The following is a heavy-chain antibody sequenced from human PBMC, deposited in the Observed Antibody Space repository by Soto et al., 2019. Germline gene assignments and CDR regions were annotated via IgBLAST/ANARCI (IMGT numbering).Heavy chain of an antibody. CDR1: GFTFSNYA. J-gene: IGHJ3*02. D-gene: IGHD6-13*01. CDR3: AIIATSGGGDAFGI. V-gene: IGHV3-30-3*01. Sequence: QVQLEESGGGVVQPGRSLRLSCAASGFTFSNYAMHWVRQAPGEGLEWVAAILSDQINKYSADSVKGRFTISRDNSKNTLYLQMNSLRPEDTAVYYCAIIATSGGGDAFGIWGQGTMVTVSS. CDR2: ILSDQINK.